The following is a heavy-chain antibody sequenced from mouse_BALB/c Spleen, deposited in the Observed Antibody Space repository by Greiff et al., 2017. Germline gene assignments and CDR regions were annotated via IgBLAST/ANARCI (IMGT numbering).Heavy chain of an antibody. CDR3: ARGITTVVADYFDY. CDR1: GYSITSDYA. D-gene: IGHD1-1*01. CDR2: ISYSGST. J-gene: IGHJ2*01. Sequence: EVQLQESGPGLVKPSQSLSLTCTVTGYSITSDYAWNWIRQFPGNKLEWMGYISYSGSTSYNPSLKSRISITRDTSKNQFFLQLNSVTTEDTATYYCARGITTVVADYFDYWGQGTTLTVSS. V-gene: IGHV3-2*02.